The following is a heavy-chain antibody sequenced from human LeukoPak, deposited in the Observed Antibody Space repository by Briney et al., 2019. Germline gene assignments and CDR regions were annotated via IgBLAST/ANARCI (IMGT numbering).Heavy chain of an antibody. CDR1: DGSFSGYY. J-gene: IGHJ4*02. Sequence: SETLSLTCDVYDGSFSGYYWTWIRQPPGKGLEWIGEINHSGTTNYNPSLKSRVTISVDTSKNQFSLKLSSVTAADTAVYYCARNSGPSSGWLDYWGQGTLVTVSS. D-gene: IGHD6-19*01. CDR3: ARNSGPSSGWLDY. V-gene: IGHV4-34*01. CDR2: INHSGTT.